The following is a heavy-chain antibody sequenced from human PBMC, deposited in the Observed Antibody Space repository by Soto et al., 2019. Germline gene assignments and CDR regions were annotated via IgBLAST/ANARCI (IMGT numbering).Heavy chain of an antibody. D-gene: IGHD3-10*01. V-gene: IGHV3-23*01. Sequence: GGSLRLSCAASGFTFSSYAMSWLRQAPGKGLEWVSAISGSGGSTYYADSVKGRFTISRDNSKNTLYLQMNSLRVEDTAVYYCARARGLARAWGQGTLVTVSS. CDR2: ISGSGGST. J-gene: IGHJ5*02. CDR1: GFTFSSYA. CDR3: ARARGLARA.